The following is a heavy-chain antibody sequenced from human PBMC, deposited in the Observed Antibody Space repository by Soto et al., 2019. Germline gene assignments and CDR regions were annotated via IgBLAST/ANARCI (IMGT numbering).Heavy chain of an antibody. CDR2: FDPEDGET. CDR3: ASYYDSSGYYYGYFDY. J-gene: IGHJ4*02. Sequence: ASVKVSCKVSGYTLTELSMHWVRQAPGKGLEWMGGFDPEDGETIYAQKFQGRVTMTEDTSTDTAYMELSSLRSEDTAVYYCASYYDSSGYYYGYFDYWGQGTLVTVSS. CDR1: GYTLTELS. D-gene: IGHD3-22*01. V-gene: IGHV1-24*01.